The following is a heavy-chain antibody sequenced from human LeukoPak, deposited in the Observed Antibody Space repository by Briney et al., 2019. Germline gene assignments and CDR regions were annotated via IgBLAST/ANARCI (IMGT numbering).Heavy chain of an antibody. J-gene: IGHJ6*03. D-gene: IGHD2-21*01. CDR3: AKARGAYCGGDCHPNYYYYMDV. Sequence: PGGSLRLSCAASGFTFSDYYMSRIRQAPGKGLEWVSYISSSGSTIYYADSVKGRFTISRDNAKNSLYLQMNSLRAEDTAVYYCAKARGAYCGGDCHPNYYYYMDVWGKGTTVTVSS. V-gene: IGHV3-11*04. CDR1: GFTFSDYY. CDR2: ISSSGSTI.